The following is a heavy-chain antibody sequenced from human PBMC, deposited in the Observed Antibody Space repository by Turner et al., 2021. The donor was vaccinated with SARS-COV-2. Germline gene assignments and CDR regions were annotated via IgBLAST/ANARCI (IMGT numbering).Heavy chain of an antibody. CDR2: IIAYKVNT. V-gene: IGHV1-18*01. D-gene: IGHD1-26*01. CDR3: AVNRGSYQPFDP. J-gene: IGHJ5*02. Sequence: QVQLLQSGAEVRKPGASVKVSCKVSGSSLRQLSIHWVRQAPGKGLDWMGWIIAYKVNTNYAQNLQGRVTLTTDSSTTTAYMALSSLRSDDTSIYYSAVNRGSYQPFDPWGQVTLFTVSS. CDR1: GSSLRQLS.